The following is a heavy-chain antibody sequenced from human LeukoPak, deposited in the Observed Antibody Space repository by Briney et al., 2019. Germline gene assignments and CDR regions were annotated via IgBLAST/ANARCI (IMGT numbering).Heavy chain of an antibody. Sequence: SETLPLTCTVSGDSVTSGGYFWTWIRQHPGKGLEWIGYISNIGTTSYNPSLKSRVSISVDTSNNLFSLRLSSVTAADTAVYYCARDVVVTSSPDAFDIWGQGTMVTCSS. CDR3: ARDVVVTSSPDAFDI. J-gene: IGHJ3*02. V-gene: IGHV4-31*03. D-gene: IGHD2-21*02. CDR2: ISNIGTT. CDR1: GDSVTSGGYF.